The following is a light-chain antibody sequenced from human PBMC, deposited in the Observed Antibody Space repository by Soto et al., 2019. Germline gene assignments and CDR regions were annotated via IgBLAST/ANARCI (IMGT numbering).Light chain of an antibody. J-gene: IGLJ2*01. CDR2: VNSDGSL. Sequence: QPVLTQAPSASASLGASVKLTCTLSSGHSRYAIAWHQQRTEKGPRYLMKVNSDGSLSKGDGIPDRFSGSISGAERYLTISGLQSEDEADYYCLTWGTGIRVFGGGTKLTVL. CDR1: SGHSRYA. CDR3: LTWGTGIRV. V-gene: IGLV4-69*01.